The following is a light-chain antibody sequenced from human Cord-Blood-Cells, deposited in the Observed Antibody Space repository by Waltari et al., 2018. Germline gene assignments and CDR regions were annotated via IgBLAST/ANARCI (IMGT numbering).Light chain of an antibody. CDR3: QQRSNWLT. Sequence: ELVLPQSPATLSLSPGERATLSCRASQSVSSYLAWYQQQPGHAPRLLIYDASNRATGIPARFSGSGSGTDFTLTISSLEPEDFAVYYCQQRSNWLTFGGGTKVEIK. CDR2: DAS. J-gene: IGKJ4*01. CDR1: QSVSSY. V-gene: IGKV3-11*01.